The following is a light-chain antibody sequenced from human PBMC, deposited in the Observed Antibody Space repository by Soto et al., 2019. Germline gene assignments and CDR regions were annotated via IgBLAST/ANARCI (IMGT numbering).Light chain of an antibody. CDR3: CSYAGSSTFPYV. CDR2: EVS. Sequence: QSALTQPASVSGSPRQSITISCTGTSSDVGSYNLVSWYQHHPGKAPKLMIYEVSRRPSGVSNRFSGSKSGNTASLTISGLQAEDEADYYCCSYAGSSTFPYVFGTGTKVTVL. CDR1: SSDVGSYNL. J-gene: IGLJ1*01. V-gene: IGLV2-23*02.